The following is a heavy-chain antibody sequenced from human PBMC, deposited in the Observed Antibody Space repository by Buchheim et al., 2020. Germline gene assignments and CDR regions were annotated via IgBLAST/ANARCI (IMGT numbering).Heavy chain of an antibody. CDR2: ISSSSSI. CDR1: GFTFSSYS. Sequence: EVQLVESGGGLVQPGGSLRLSCAASGFTFSSYSMNWVRQAPGKGLEWVSYISSSSSIYYADSVKGRFTISRDNAKNSLYLQVNSLRDEDTAVYYCARTRGYSYGYSDYWGQGTL. D-gene: IGHD5-18*01. CDR3: ARTRGYSYGYSDY. J-gene: IGHJ4*02. V-gene: IGHV3-48*02.